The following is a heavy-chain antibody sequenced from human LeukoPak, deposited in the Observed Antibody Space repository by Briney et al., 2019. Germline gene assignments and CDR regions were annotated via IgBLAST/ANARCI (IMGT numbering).Heavy chain of an antibody. CDR3: ARLLQQWPPINFDC. CDR1: GYTFSRYW. V-gene: IGHV3-7*01. CDR2: INQDESQK. D-gene: IGHD5-18*01. Sequence: GGSLRLSCAASGYTFSRYWSSWVRQAPGKGLEWVADINQDESQKHYVDSVKGRFTISRDNAKNSLSLQMNSLRAEDTAVYYCARLLQQWPPINFDCWGQGTLVTVSS. J-gene: IGHJ4*02.